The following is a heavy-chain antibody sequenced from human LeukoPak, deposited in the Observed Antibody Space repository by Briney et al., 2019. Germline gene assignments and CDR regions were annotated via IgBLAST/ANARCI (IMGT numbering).Heavy chain of an antibody. CDR2: IIPIPNIA. D-gene: IGHD1-20*01. CDR3: ARAKSYSWNDGRYYGMDI. CDR1: GGIFNNNA. J-gene: IGHJ6*02. Sequence: GASVKVSCKASGGIFNNNAITWVRQAPGQGLEWMGRIIPIPNIADYAQKLQGRVTITADKSTNTDYMELSSLRSEETAVYYCARAKSYSWNDGRYYGMDIWGQGTTVTVSS. V-gene: IGHV1-69*04.